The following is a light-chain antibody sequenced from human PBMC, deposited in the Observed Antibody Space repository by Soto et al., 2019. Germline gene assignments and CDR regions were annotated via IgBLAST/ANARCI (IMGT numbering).Light chain of an antibody. V-gene: IGKV1-5*01. J-gene: IGKJ1*01. Sequence: DIQMTHSPSALSASVGDRVTITCRASQSMSNWLAWYQQKPGKAPKLLIYDASSLESGVPSRFSGSGSGTEFTLTINNLQPDDLATYYCQHYTSYHAAFGPGTKVDIK. CDR2: DAS. CDR3: QHYTSYHAA. CDR1: QSMSNW.